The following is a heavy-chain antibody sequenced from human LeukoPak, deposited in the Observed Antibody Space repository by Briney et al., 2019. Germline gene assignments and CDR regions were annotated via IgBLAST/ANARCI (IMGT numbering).Heavy chain of an antibody. CDR3: ARGGVGDFWSGYYLDY. CDR2: INHSGST. Sequence: LETLSLTCAVYGGSFSGYYWSWIRQPPGKGLEWIGEINHSGSTNYNPSLKSRVTISVDTSKNQFSLKLSSVTAADTAVYYCARGGVGDFWSGYYLDYWGQGTLVTVSS. CDR1: GGSFSGYY. V-gene: IGHV4-34*01. D-gene: IGHD3-3*01. J-gene: IGHJ4*02.